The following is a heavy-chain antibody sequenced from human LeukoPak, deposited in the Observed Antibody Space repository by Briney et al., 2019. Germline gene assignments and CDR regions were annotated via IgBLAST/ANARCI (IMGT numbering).Heavy chain of an antibody. Sequence: GGSLRLSCAASGFTFDDYAMHWVRQAPGKGLEWVSGISWNSGSIGYADSVKGRFTISRDNAKNPLYLQMNSPRAEDTALYYCAKDSRPEDYYGMDVWGQGTTVTVSS. V-gene: IGHV3-9*01. D-gene: IGHD6-6*01. CDR1: GFTFDDYA. CDR3: AKDSRPEDYYGMDV. J-gene: IGHJ6*02. CDR2: ISWNSGSI.